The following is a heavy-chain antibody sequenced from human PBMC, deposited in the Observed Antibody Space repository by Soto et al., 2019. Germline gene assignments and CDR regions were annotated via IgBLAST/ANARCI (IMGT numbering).Heavy chain of an antibody. V-gene: IGHV1-46*01. CDR2: INPSGGST. J-gene: IGHJ3*02. CDR1: GYTFTSYY. D-gene: IGHD1-26*01. Sequence: ASVKVSCKASGYTFTSYYMHWVRQAPGQGLEWMGIINPSGGSTSYAQKFQGRVTMTRDTSTSTVYMELSSLRSEDTAVYYCAREVGVNTPGSPDAFDIWGQGKMVTVSS. CDR3: AREVGVNTPGSPDAFDI.